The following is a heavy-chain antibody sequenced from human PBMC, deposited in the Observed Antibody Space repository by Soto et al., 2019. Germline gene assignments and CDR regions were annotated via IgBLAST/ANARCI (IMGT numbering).Heavy chain of an antibody. V-gene: IGHV3-53*01. Sequence: PVGSLTLSCEASGFTVRSNYMSWVRQAPGKGLELASVIYSGGSTYYADSEKGRFTISRDNSKNTLNLQMNSLRAEDTAVYYCARDKNDDYSNRGFDPWGQGTLVTVSS. J-gene: IGHJ5*02. CDR1: GFTVRSNY. D-gene: IGHD4-4*01. CDR2: IYSGGST. CDR3: ARDKNDDYSNRGFDP.